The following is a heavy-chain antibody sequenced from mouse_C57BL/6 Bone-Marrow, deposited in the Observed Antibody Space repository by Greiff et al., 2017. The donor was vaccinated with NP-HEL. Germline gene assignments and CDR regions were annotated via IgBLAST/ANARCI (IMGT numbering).Heavy chain of an antibody. J-gene: IGHJ3*01. CDR3: TLLRRGSWFAY. Sequence: EVQLQQSGAELVRPGASVKLSCTASGFNIKDDYMHWVKQRPEQGLEWIGWIDPENGDTEYASKFQGKATITADTSSNPAYLQLSSLTSEDTSVYYCTLLRRGSWFAYWGQGTLVTVSA. CDR1: GFNIKDDY. CDR2: IDPENGDT. D-gene: IGHD2-12*01. V-gene: IGHV14-4*01.